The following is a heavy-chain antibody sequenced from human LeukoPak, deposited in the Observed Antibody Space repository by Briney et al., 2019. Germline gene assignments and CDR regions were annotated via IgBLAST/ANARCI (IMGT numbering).Heavy chain of an antibody. J-gene: IGHJ6*02. Sequence: ASVKVSCKASGYTFTSYGISWVRQAPGQGLEWMGWISAYNGNTNYAQKLQGRVTMTTDTSTSTAYMELRSLRSDDTAVYYCARTDPLAATYYYYGMDVWGQGTTVTVSS. CDR2: ISAYNGNT. CDR1: GYTFTSYG. V-gene: IGHV1-18*01. CDR3: ARTDPLAATYYYYGMDV. D-gene: IGHD2-15*01.